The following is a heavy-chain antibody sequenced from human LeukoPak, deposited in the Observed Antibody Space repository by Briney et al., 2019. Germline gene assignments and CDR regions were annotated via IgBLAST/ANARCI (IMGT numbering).Heavy chain of an antibody. CDR3: TADDYGSGSSPI. J-gene: IGHJ4*02. CDR1: GFTFSSYA. CDR2: IKSKTDGGTT. V-gene: IGHV3-15*01. D-gene: IGHD3-10*01. Sequence: GGSLRLSCAASGFTFSSYAMSWVRQAPGKGLEWVGRIKSKTDGGTTDYAAPVKGRFTISRDDSKNTLYLQMNSLKTEDTAVYYCTADDYGSGSSPIWGQGTLVTVSS.